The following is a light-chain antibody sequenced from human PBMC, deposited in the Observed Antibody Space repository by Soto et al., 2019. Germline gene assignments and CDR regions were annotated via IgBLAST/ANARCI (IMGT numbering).Light chain of an antibody. Sequence: QSVLTQPPSASGTPGQRVTISCSGSSSNIGTNYVYWYQQLPGTAPKLLLYRNNQRPSGVPDRFSGSQSGTSASLAISGLRSEDEADYYCAAWDDSLSGGGFGGGTKLTVL. CDR3: AAWDDSLSGGG. V-gene: IGLV1-47*01. J-gene: IGLJ3*02. CDR2: RNN. CDR1: SSNIGTNY.